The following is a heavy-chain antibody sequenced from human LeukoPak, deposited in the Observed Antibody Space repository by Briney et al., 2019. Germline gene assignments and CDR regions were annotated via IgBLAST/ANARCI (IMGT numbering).Heavy chain of an antibody. V-gene: IGHV3-23*01. CDR1: GFTASSNY. CDR2: ISGSGGST. J-gene: IGHJ4*02. CDR3: AKGLPSGDYSFDY. D-gene: IGHD4-17*01. Sequence: WGSLTLSCADSGFTASSNYMSWVRQAPGKGLEWASAISGSGGSTYYADSVKGRFTVSRDNSKNTLYLQMNSLRAEDTAVYYCAKGLPSGDYSFDYWGQGTPVTLSS.